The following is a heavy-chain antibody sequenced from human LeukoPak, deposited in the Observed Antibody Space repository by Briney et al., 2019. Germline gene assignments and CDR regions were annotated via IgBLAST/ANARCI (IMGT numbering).Heavy chain of an antibody. CDR2: INPNNGGT. V-gene: IGHV1-2*02. Sequence: GASVKVSCKAFGYTLTDLTEYYIHWVRQAPGQGLEWMGWINPNNGGTKYAQRFQGRVTMTRDMSMNTAYMELSSLTSDDTAVYYCARRLGGSSEGYEFWGQGPLVTVSS. CDR3: ARRLGGSSEGYEF. D-gene: IGHD1-26*01. J-gene: IGHJ4*02. CDR1: GYTLTDLTEYY.